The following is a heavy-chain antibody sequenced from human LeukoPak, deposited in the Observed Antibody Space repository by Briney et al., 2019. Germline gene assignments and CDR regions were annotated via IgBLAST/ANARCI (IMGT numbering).Heavy chain of an antibody. CDR1: GFIFSSYS. CDR3: TRDLGWLHYED. CDR2: ISSSSIYI. Sequence: GGSLRLSCAASGFIFSSYSMNWVRQAPGKGLEWVSSISSSSIYIYYADSVKGRFTISRDNAKNTLYLQLNSLRADDTAIYYCTRDLGWLHYEDWGQGTLVTVSS. V-gene: IGHV3-21*04. J-gene: IGHJ4*02. D-gene: IGHD5-12*01.